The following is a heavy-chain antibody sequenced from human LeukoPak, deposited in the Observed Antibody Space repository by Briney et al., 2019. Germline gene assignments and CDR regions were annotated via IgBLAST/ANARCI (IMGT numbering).Heavy chain of an antibody. V-gene: IGHV4-39*07. Sequence: PSETLSLTCTVSGGSISSSGYYWGWIRQPPGKGLEWIGSMYYSGSTYYNPSLKSRVTISVDTSKNHFSLKLSSVAAADTAVYYCARGYSSGWHDYWGQGTLVTVSS. CDR3: ARGYSSGWHDY. D-gene: IGHD6-19*01. CDR1: GGSISSSGYY. J-gene: IGHJ4*02. CDR2: MYYSGST.